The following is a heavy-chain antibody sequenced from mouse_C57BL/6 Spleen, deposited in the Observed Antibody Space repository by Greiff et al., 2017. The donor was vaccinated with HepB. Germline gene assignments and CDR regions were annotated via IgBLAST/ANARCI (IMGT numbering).Heavy chain of an antibody. Sequence: VKLVESGAELVRPGASVTLSCKASGYTFTDYEMHWVKQTPVHGLEWIGAIDPETGGTAYNQKFKGKAILTADKSSSTAYMELRSLTSEDSAVYYCTRFGPMGYAMDYWGQGTSVTVSS. CDR1: GYTFTDYE. V-gene: IGHV1-15*01. CDR3: TRFGPMGYAMDY. J-gene: IGHJ4*01. CDR2: IDPETGGT. D-gene: IGHD2-3*01.